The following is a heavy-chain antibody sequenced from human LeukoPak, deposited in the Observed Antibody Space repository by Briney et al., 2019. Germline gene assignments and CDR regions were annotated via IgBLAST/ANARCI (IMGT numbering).Heavy chain of an antibody. CDR3: ASDQDGSGSFDY. CDR1: GYSISSGYY. J-gene: IGHJ4*02. D-gene: IGHD3-10*01. CDR2: IYHSGST. V-gene: IGHV4-38-2*02. Sequence: SETLSFTCTGSGYSISSGYYWGWVRQPPGKGLEWIGSIYHSGSTYYNPSLKSRVTISVDTSKTQFSLKLSSVTAADTAVYYCASDQDGSGSFDYLGQGTLVTVSS.